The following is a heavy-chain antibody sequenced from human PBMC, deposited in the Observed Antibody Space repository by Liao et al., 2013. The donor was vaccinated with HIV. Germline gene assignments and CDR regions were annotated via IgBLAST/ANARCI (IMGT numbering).Heavy chain of an antibody. CDR2: YNHSGST. CDR1: GGSFSGYY. CDR3: ARRSGYSSGWYWHY. J-gene: IGHJ4*02. D-gene: IGHD6-19*01. V-gene: IGHV4-34*01. Sequence: QVQLQQWGAGLLKPSETLSLTCAVYGGSFSGYYWSWIRQPPGKGRGVDWGKYNHSGSTNYNPSLKSRVTISVDTSKNQFSLKLSSVTAADTAVYYCARRSGYSSGWYWHYWGQGTLVTVSS.